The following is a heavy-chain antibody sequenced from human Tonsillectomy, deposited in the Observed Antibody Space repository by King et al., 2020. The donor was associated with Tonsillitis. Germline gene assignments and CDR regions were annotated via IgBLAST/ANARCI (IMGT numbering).Heavy chain of an antibody. J-gene: IGHJ4*02. CDR2: IHVDGST. CDR1: GITVSTNY. V-gene: IGHV3-53*01. Sequence: VQLVESGGGLIQPGGSLRLSCAASGITVSTNYMIWVRQSPGKGLEWVSFIHVDGSTSYADSVKGRFTMSRDNSKNTLYLQMASPRAGDSAVYYCARSTYYYAWNDWGPGTLVTVSS. D-gene: IGHD1-1*01. CDR3: ARSTYYYAWND.